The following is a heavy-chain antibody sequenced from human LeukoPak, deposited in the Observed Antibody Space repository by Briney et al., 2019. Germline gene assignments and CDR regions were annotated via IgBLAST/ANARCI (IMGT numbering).Heavy chain of an antibody. D-gene: IGHD2-2*01. CDR1: GFTFSSYW. Sequence: GGSLRPSCAASGFTFSSYWMHWARQAPGKGLVWVSRINTDGSSTTYADSVKGRFTISRDNAKNTLYLEMNSLRAEDTAVYYCARDRYCTTTRCSDYWGQGTLVTVSS. CDR3: ARDRYCTTTRCSDY. J-gene: IGHJ4*02. CDR2: INTDGSST. V-gene: IGHV3-74*03.